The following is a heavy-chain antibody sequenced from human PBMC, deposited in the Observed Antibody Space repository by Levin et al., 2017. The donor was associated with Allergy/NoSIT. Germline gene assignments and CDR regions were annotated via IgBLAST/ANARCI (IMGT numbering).Heavy chain of an antibody. CDR1: GYSFTSYW. J-gene: IGHJ6*03. CDR3: ARRGTRDYYYYMDV. D-gene: IGHD1-1*01. CDR2: IYPGDSDT. Sequence: KVSCQGSGYSFTSYWIGWVRQMPGKGLEWMGIIYPGDSDTRYSPSFQGQVTISADKSISTAYLLWSSLKASDTAIYYCARRGTRDYYYYMDVWGKGTTVTVSS. V-gene: IGHV5-51*01.